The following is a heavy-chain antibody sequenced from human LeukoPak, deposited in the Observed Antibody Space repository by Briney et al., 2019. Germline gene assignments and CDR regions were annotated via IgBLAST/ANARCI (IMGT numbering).Heavy chain of an antibody. J-gene: IGHJ5*02. CDR3: ARVPHGETVFGVVLYWLDP. CDR1: GYSMRSGYY. D-gene: IGHD3-3*01. V-gene: IGHV4-38-2*02. Sequence: SETLSLTCTVSGYSMRSGYYWGWIRQLPGKGLEWIGRTYQSGSTNYNPSLKSRVTISVDTSKNQFSLKLNSVTAADTAVYYCARVPHGETVFGVVLYWLDPWGQGTLITVFS. CDR2: TYQSGST.